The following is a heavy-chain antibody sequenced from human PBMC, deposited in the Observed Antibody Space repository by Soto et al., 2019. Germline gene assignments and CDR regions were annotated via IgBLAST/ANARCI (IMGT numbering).Heavy chain of an antibody. Sequence: PSETPSLTCAAHGGSFSDYYWSWIRQPPGKGLEWIGEINHSGSTNYNPSLKSRVTISVDTSKDQFSLKVTSVTAADTAIYYCARGSLTFDYWGQGTLVTVSS. V-gene: IGHV4-34*01. D-gene: IGHD2-21*02. CDR1: GGSFSDYY. J-gene: IGHJ4*02. CDR2: INHSGST. CDR3: ARGSLTFDY.